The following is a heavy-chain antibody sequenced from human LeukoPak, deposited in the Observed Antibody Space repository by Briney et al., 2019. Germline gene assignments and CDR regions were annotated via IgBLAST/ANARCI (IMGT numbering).Heavy chain of an antibody. V-gene: IGHV4-4*07. CDR1: GGSISSYY. D-gene: IGHD4-17*01. CDR3: ARLSTVTTSFDY. J-gene: IGHJ4*02. Sequence: PSETLSLTCTVSGGSISSYYWSWIRQPAGKGPEWIGRIYTSGTTHYNPSLKSRVTMSVDTSKNQFSLKLSSVTAADTAVYYCARLSTVTTSFDYWGQGTLVTVSS. CDR2: IYTSGTT.